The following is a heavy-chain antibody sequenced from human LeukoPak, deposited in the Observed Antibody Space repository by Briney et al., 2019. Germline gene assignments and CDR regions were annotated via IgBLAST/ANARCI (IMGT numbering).Heavy chain of an antibody. Sequence: GGSLRLSCAASGFTFSSYAMTWVRQAPGKGLEWVSSFSGSFSSTYYADSVKGRFTISRDNSENTLYLQMNSLRAEDTAVYYCAKGGTVIARLIAADWGQGTLVTVSS. V-gene: IGHV3-23*01. D-gene: IGHD6-6*01. J-gene: IGHJ4*02. CDR1: GFTFSSYA. CDR3: AKGGTVIARLIAAD. CDR2: FSGSFSST.